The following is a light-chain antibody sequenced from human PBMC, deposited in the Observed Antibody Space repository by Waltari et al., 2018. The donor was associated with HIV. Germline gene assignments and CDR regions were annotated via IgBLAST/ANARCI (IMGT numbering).Light chain of an antibody. V-gene: IGKV3-15*01. CDR2: GAS. J-gene: IGKJ1*01. Sequence: EIVMTQSPDTLSVSPGERDTLSCRASQSVSSNLAWYQQKPGQAPRLLIYGASTRATGIPARFSGSGSGTEFTLTISSLQSEDFAVYYCQQYNNWPWTFGQGTKVEIK. CDR1: QSVSSN. CDR3: QQYNNWPWT.